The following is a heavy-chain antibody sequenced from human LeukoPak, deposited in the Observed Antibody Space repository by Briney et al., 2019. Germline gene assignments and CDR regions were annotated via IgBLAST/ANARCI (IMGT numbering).Heavy chain of an antibody. Sequence: ASVKVSCKASGYTFTGYSMHWVRQAPGQGLEWMGWISAYNGNTNYAQKLQGRVTMTTDTSTSTAYMELRSLRSDDTAVYYCARSYYDFWSGYYTMIDYWGQGTLVTVSS. D-gene: IGHD3-3*01. CDR3: ARSYYDFWSGYYTMIDY. J-gene: IGHJ4*02. CDR1: GYTFTGYS. V-gene: IGHV1-18*04. CDR2: ISAYNGNT.